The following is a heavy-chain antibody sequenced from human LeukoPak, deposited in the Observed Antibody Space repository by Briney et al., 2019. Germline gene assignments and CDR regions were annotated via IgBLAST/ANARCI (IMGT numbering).Heavy chain of an antibody. CDR1: GYTFTGYY. Sequence: ASVKVSCTASGYTFTGYYMHWVRQAPGQGLEWMGWINPNSGGTNYAQKFQGRVTMTRDTSISTAYMELSRLRSDDTAVYYCARSVVAATLVDYWGQGTLVTVSS. J-gene: IGHJ4*02. CDR2: INPNSGGT. V-gene: IGHV1-2*02. D-gene: IGHD2-15*01. CDR3: ARSVVAATLVDY.